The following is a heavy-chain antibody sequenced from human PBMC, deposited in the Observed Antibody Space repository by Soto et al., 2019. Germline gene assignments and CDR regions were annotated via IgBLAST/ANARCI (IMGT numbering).Heavy chain of an antibody. CDR1: GFTFVGYW. CDR2: IKQDGSEK. J-gene: IGHJ4*02. V-gene: IGHV3-7*03. Sequence: EVQLVESGGGLVQPGGSLRLSCAASGFTFVGYWMSWVRQAPVKGLEWVANIKQDGSEKYYVDSVKGRFTISRDNAKNSLYLQMDSLRAEDTAVYYCARDRGCGGGSCSNLDYWGQGTLVTVSS. D-gene: IGHD2-15*01. CDR3: ARDRGCGGGSCSNLDY.